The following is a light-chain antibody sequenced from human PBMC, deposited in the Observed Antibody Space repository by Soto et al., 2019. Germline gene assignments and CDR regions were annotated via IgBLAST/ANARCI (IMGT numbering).Light chain of an antibody. CDR3: QQRSNWPPIT. CDR1: QSVSSY. Sequence: EIVLTQSPATLSLSPGERATLSCRASQSVSSYLAWYQQKPVQAPRLLISDASNRATGIPARFSGSGSGTDFTLTISSLEPEDFAVYYCQQRSNWPPITFGQGTRLEIK. CDR2: DAS. J-gene: IGKJ5*01. V-gene: IGKV3-11*01.